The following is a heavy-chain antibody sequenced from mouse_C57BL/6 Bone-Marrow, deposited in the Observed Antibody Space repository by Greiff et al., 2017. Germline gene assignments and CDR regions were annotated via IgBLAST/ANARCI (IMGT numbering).Heavy chain of an antibody. Sequence: VQLVESGPGLVAPSQSLSITCTVSGFSLTSYAISWVRQPPGKGLEWLGVIWTGGGTNYNSALKSRLSISKDNSKSQVFLKMNSLQTDDTARYYCARNGSSYPYYAMDYWGQGTSVTVSS. J-gene: IGHJ4*01. CDR3: ARNGSSYPYYAMDY. CDR1: GFSLTSYA. V-gene: IGHV2-9-1*01. D-gene: IGHD1-1*01. CDR2: IWTGGGT.